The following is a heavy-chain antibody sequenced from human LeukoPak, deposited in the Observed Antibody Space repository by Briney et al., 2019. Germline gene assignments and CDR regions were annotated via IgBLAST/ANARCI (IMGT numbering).Heavy chain of an antibody. CDR3: ARDFGYGDYFFDD. CDR1: GGSISIYY. J-gene: IGHJ4*02. CDR2: LHTSGST. D-gene: IGHD4-17*01. Sequence: PSETLSLTCTVSGGSISIYYWSWIRQPAGEGLEWIGRLHTSGSTHYNPSLKSRVTMSVDTSKNQFSLKLSSVTAADTAVYYCARDFGYGDYFFDDWGQGTLVTVSS. V-gene: IGHV4-4*07.